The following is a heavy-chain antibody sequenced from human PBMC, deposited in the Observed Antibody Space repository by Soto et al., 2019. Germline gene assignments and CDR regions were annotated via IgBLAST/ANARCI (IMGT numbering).Heavy chain of an antibody. CDR3: AWVRYYYDSSGYYYGNIDY. J-gene: IGHJ4*02. Sequence: ASVKVSCKASGGTFSSYAISWVRQAPGQGLEWMGGIIPIFGTANYAQKFQGRVTITADESTSTAYMELSSLRSEDTAVYYCAWVRYYYDSSGYYYGNIDYWGQGTLVTVSS. D-gene: IGHD3-22*01. CDR1: GGTFSSYA. V-gene: IGHV1-69*13. CDR2: IIPIFGTA.